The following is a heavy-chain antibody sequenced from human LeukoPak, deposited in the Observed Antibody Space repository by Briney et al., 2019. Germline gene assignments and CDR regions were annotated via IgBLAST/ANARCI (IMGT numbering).Heavy chain of an antibody. J-gene: IGHJ4*02. V-gene: IGHV3-30*18. CDR3: AKELSAWLDY. CDR2: ISYDGSNK. Sequence: GGSLRLSCAASGFTFSSYGMHWVRQAPGKGLEWVAVISYDGSNKYYADSVKGRFTISRDNSKNTLYLQMNSLRAEDTAVYYCAKELSAWLDYWGQGTLVTASS. CDR1: GFTFSSYG.